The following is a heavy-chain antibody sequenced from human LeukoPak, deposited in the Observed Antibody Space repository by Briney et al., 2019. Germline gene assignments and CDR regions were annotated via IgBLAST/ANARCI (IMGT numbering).Heavy chain of an antibody. CDR3: AKDDAWLRFGE. CDR2: ISPSGDIT. V-gene: IGHV3-23*01. J-gene: IGHJ4*02. CDR1: GFTFSSCA. D-gene: IGHD3-10*01. Sequence: GGSLRLSCAASGFTFSSCAMNWVRQAPGKGLEWVSGISPSGDITYYADSVKGRFTISRDNSKNTVYLQVISLTAEDTAVYYCAKDDAWLRFGEWSQGTLVTVSS.